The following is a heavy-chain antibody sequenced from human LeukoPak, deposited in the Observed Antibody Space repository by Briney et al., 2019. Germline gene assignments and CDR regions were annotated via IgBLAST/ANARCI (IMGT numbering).Heavy chain of an antibody. CDR1: GFTFSSYS. CDR2: ISSSSSYI. J-gene: IGHJ6*02. CDR3: ARVYDFWSGYSTYYGMDV. D-gene: IGHD3-3*01. Sequence: GGSLRLSCAASGFTFSSYSMNWVRQAPGKGLEWVSSISSSSSYIYYADSVKGRFTISRDNAKNSLYLQMNSLRAEDTAVYYCARVYDFWSGYSTYYGMDVWGQGTTVTVSS. V-gene: IGHV3-21*04.